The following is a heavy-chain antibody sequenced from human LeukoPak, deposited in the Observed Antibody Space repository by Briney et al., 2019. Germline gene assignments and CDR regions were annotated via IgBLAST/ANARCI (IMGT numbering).Heavy chain of an antibody. J-gene: IGHJ4*02. Sequence: GGSLRLSCAASRFTVTTSYMSWVRQAPGKGLEWVSAIYNGDNTNYADSVKGRFTISRDNSKNTLYLQMNSLRADDTAVYFCARASQWLAFDNWGQGTLVTVSS. D-gene: IGHD6-19*01. CDR2: IYNGDNT. CDR3: ARASQWLAFDN. CDR1: RFTVTTSY. V-gene: IGHV3-66*01.